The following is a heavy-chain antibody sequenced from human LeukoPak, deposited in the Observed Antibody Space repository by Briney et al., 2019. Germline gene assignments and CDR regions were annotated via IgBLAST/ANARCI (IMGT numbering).Heavy chain of an antibody. CDR1: GFIFSDHY. CDR2: ISGNGDNI. CDR3: SRDPRILDY. D-gene: IGHD1-1*01. J-gene: IGHJ4*02. V-gene: IGHV3-11*04. Sequence: GGSLRLSCIASGFIFSDHYMSWIRQAPGKGLECVSYISGNGDNIRYADSVKGRFIVSRDNAKNSLYLQMNSLRAEDTAVYYCSRDPRILDYWGQGTLVTVSS.